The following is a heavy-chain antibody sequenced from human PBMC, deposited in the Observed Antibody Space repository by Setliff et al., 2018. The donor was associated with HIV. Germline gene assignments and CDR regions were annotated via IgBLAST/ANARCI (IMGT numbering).Heavy chain of an antibody. CDR3: AREGVREPPSNTLYYGMDV. CDR2: INPNSGGT. V-gene: IGHV1-2*02. Sequence: ASVKVSCKASGYTFTGYYMHWVRQAPGQGLEWMGWINPNSGGTNYAQKFQGRVTMTRDTSISTAYMALSRLRSDDTAVYYCAREGVREPPSNTLYYGMDVWGQGTTVTVSS. J-gene: IGHJ6*02. D-gene: IGHD3-10*01. CDR1: GYTFTGYY.